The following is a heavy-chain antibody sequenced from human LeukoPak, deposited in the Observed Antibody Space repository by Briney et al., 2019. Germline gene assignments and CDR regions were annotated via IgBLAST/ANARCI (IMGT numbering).Heavy chain of an antibody. D-gene: IGHD5-24*01. V-gene: IGHV5-51*01. Sequence: GESLKISCKGSGYTFTSYWIRWVRQMPGKGLEWMGIIYPGDSDTRYSPSFQGQVTISVDKSISTAYLHLSSVKVSDGASYYCARGGRDGYNPFDYWGQGTLVTVSS. CDR2: IYPGDSDT. CDR3: ARGGRDGYNPFDY. CDR1: GYTFTSYW. J-gene: IGHJ4*02.